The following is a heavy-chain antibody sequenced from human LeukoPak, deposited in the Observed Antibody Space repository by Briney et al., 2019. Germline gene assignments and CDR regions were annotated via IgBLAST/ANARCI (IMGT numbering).Heavy chain of an antibody. CDR1: GGTFSSYA. V-gene: IGHV1-69*13. CDR2: IIPIFGTA. CDR3: ARDSDGSGISWFDP. D-gene: IGHD3-10*01. J-gene: IGHJ5*02. Sequence: GASVKVSCKASGGTFSSYAISWVRQAPGQGLEWMGGIIPIFGTANYAQKFQGRVAITADESTSTAYMELSSLRSEDTAVYYCARDSDGSGISWFDPWGQGTLVTVSS.